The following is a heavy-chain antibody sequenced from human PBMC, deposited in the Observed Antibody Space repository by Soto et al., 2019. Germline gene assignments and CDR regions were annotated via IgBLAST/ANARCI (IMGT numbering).Heavy chain of an antibody. J-gene: IGHJ5*02. D-gene: IGHD6-13*01. CDR2: IIPIFGTA. V-gene: IGHV1-69*13. CDR1: GGTFSSYA. Sequence: SVKVSCKSSGGTFSSYAISWVRQAPGQGLEWMGGIIPIFGTANYAQKFQGRVTIVADESTSTAYMELSSLRSEDTAVYYCARERSDLRQQLVLLNWCDRWCHGTRVTVS. CDR3: ARERSDLRQQLVLLNWCDR.